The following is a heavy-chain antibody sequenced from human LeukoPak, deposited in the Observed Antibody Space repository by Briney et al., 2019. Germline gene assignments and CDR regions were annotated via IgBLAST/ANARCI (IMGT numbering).Heavy chain of an antibody. CDR2: IKQDGSEK. D-gene: IGHD5-18*01. CDR1: GFTFSNFW. V-gene: IGHV3-7*03. CDR3: TRDRGHNYGYNFDY. Sequence: GGSLRLSCVASGFTFSNFWMSWVRQAPGKGLEWAANIKQDGSEKYYMDSVKGRFTISRDNARNSLYLQMNSLRAEDTAVYYCTRDRGHNYGYNFDYWAREPWSLPP. J-gene: IGHJ4*02.